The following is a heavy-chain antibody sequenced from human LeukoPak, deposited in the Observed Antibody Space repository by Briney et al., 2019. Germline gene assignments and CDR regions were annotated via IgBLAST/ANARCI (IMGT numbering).Heavy chain of an antibody. V-gene: IGHV4-59*01. Sequence: SEPLSLTCTVSSGSISSYYWSWIRQPPGKGLEWIGYIYYSGSTNYNPSLKSRVTISVDTSKNQFSLKLSSVTAADTAVYYCARGNGGNSGDPSVEIDYWGQGTLVTVSS. J-gene: IGHJ4*02. CDR2: IYYSGST. D-gene: IGHD4-23*01. CDR1: SGSISSYY. CDR3: ARGNGGNSGDPSVEIDY.